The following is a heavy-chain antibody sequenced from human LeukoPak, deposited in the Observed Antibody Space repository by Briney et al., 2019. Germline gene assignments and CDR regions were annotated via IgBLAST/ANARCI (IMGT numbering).Heavy chain of an antibody. V-gene: IGHV4-59*12. J-gene: IGHJ4*02. Sequence: SETLSLTCTVSGGSISSYYWSWIRQPPGKGLEWIGYIYYSGTTNYNPSLKSRVTISVDTSKNQFSLNLSSVTVADTAMYYCARVRDHFDGSGYSSTFDYWGQGTLVSVSS. CDR2: IYYSGTT. CDR3: ARVRDHFDGSGYSSTFDY. D-gene: IGHD3-22*01. CDR1: GGSISSYY.